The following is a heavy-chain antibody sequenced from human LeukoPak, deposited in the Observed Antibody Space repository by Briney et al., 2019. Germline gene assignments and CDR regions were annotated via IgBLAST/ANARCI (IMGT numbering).Heavy chain of an antibody. CDR3: ARDKRVPVPATHGGFDY. D-gene: IGHD2-15*01. J-gene: IGHJ4*02. Sequence: SETLSLTCTVSGGSISSYYWSWIRQPAGKGLEWIGRIYTSGSTNYNPSLKSRVTMSVDTSKNQFSLKLSSVTAADTAVYYCARDKRVPVPATHGGFDYWGQGTLVTVSS. V-gene: IGHV4-4*07. CDR2: IYTSGST. CDR1: GGSISSYY.